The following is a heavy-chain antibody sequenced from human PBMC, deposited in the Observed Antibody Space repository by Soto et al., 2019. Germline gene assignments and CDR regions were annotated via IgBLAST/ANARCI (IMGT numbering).Heavy chain of an antibody. V-gene: IGHV3-23*01. Sequence: PGGSLRLSXAASGFMFNTYAMTWVRQAPGKGLEWVATITNTGGGTYYADSVKGRFTISRDNSNNRLYLQMYSLRAEDTAVYFCANRPRYYNMDVWGQGTTVTVSS. CDR1: GFMFNTYA. CDR2: ITNTGGGT. CDR3: ANRPRYYNMDV. J-gene: IGHJ6*02.